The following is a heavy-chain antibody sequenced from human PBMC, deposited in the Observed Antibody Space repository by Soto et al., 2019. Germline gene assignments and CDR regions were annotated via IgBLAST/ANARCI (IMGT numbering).Heavy chain of an antibody. CDR3: ASSGAVGGPFTLRGGDWFDP. V-gene: IGHV4-4*02. CDR2: IYYSGST. J-gene: IGHJ5*02. CDR1: GASINKSSW. Sequence: AETLSLTCAVFGASINKSSWWSWVRQSPGKGQEWIGEIYYSGSTNYNPSLKSRFSISADKSKNHISLKLSFVTVADTAVYYCASSGAVGGPFTLRGGDWFDPWGQGAQVTVSS. D-gene: IGHD2-2*01.